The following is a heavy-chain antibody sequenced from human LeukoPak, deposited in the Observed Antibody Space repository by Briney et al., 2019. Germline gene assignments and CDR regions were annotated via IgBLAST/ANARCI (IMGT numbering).Heavy chain of an antibody. J-gene: IGHJ4*02. CDR1: GYTFTGYY. V-gene: IGHV1-2*06. CDR3: ARDWTSTAALDY. Sequence: ASVKVSCKSSGYTFTGYYIHWVRQAPGQGLEWMGRINPNSGGTNYAQKFRGRVTMTRDTSISTAYMELNRLRSDDTAVYYCARDWTSTAALDYWGQGTLVTVSS. D-gene: IGHD6-13*01. CDR2: INPNSGGT.